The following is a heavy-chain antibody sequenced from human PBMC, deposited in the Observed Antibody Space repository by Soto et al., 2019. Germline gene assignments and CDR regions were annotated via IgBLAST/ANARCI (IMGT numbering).Heavy chain of an antibody. J-gene: IGHJ6*02. D-gene: IGHD2-15*01. Sequence: SETLSLTCTVSGGSISSYYWSWIRQPPGKGLEWIGYIYYSGSTNYNPSLKSRVTISVDTSKNQFSLKLSSVTAADTAVYYCAGEYCSGGSCYGDYYYYGMDVWGQGTTVTVSS. CDR3: AGEYCSGGSCYGDYYYYGMDV. CDR1: GGSISSYY. V-gene: IGHV4-59*12. CDR2: IYYSGST.